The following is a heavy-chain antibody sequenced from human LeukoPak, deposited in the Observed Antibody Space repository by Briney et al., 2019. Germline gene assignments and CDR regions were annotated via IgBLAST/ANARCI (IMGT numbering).Heavy chain of an antibody. Sequence: GGSPRLSCAASGFTFDDYGLIWVRQVPGKGLEWVSYITWNGDSTAYADSVKGRVTIYRDNAKNSLYLQMNSLRAEDTAFYYCARSMSTVTTRFFDLWGRGTLVTVSS. J-gene: IGHJ2*01. CDR1: GFTFDDYG. D-gene: IGHD4-17*01. CDR2: ITWNGDST. CDR3: ARSMSTVTTRFFDL. V-gene: IGHV3-20*04.